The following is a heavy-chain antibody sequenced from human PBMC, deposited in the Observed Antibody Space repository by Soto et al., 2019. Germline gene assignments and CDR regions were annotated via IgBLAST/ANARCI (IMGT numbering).Heavy chain of an antibody. CDR3: ARERCLLLLFLGCLKGADVGDYYTYYWDV. V-gene: IGHV1-69*04. Sequence: SVKVSCKASGGTFSSYTISWVRQAPGQGLEWMGRIIPILGIANYAQKFQGRVTITADKSTSTAYMELSSLRSEDTAVYYCARERCLLLLFLGCLKGADVGDYYTYYWDVGGKGTRVTVPS. J-gene: IGHJ6*03. CDR2: IIPILGIA. D-gene: IGHD3-3*01. CDR1: GGTFSSYT.